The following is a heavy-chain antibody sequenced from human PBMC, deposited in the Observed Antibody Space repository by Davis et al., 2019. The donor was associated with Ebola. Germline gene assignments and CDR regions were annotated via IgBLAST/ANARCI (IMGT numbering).Heavy chain of an antibody. D-gene: IGHD2-15*01. CDR3: AADLRRSAFDI. V-gene: IGHV1-69*04. J-gene: IGHJ3*02. Sequence: SVKVSCKASGGTFSSYAISWVRQAPGQGLEWMGRIIPILGIANYAQKFQERVTITRDMSTSTAYMELSSLRSEDTAVYYCAADLRRSAFDIWGQGTMVTVSS. CDR1: GGTFSSYA. CDR2: IIPILGIA.